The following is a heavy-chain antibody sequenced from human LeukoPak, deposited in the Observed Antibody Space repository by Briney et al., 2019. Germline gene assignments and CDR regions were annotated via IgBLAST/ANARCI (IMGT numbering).Heavy chain of an antibody. V-gene: IGHV3-64*02. J-gene: IGHJ4*02. Sequence: QSGGSLRLSCAASGFTFSSYAMSWVRQAPGKGLEYVSGISTNGGSTYYADSVKGRFTISRDNSKNTLFLQMGSLRAEDMAVYYCARGGGRNTTMAWAFDYWGQGTLVTVSS. CDR1: GFTFSSYA. D-gene: IGHD5-18*01. CDR2: ISTNGGST. CDR3: ARGGGRNTTMAWAFDY.